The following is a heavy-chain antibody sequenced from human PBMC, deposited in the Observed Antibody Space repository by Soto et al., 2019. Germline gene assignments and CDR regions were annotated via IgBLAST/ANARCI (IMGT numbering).Heavy chain of an antibody. J-gene: IGHJ6*02. CDR2: IIPIFGTA. D-gene: IGHD3-10*01. CDR3: ARGGYYGSGSYYKGGPYYYYYSGMDV. Sequence: GASVKVSCKASGGTFSSYAIIWVRQAPGQGLEWMGGIIPIFGTANYAQKFQGRVTITADESTSTAYMELSSLRSEDTAVYYCARGGYYGSGSYYKGGPYYYYYSGMDVWGQGTTVTVSS. V-gene: IGHV1-69*13. CDR1: GGTFSSYA.